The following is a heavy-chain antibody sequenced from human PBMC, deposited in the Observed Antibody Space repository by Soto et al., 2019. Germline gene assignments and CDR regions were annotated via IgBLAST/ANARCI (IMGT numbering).Heavy chain of an antibody. Sequence: QVQLQESGPGLVKPSQTLSLTCTVSGGSISSGDYYWSWIRQPPGKVLEWVGYIYNSGSTYYNPPLKSRVTISVDTSKNQFSLKLSSVTAADTAVYYCTTTVGGARPSYGMDVWGQGTTVTVSS. CDR2: IYNSGST. V-gene: IGHV4-30-4*01. CDR3: TTTVGGARPSYGMDV. CDR1: GGSISSGDYY. J-gene: IGHJ6*02. D-gene: IGHD4-17*01.